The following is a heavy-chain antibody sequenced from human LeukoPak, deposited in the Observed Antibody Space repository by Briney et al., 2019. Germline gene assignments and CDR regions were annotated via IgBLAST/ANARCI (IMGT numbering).Heavy chain of an antibody. J-gene: IGHJ6*02. CDR1: GGSISYYY. V-gene: IGHV4-59*01. CDR3: AGGYSSGWYMSNYYYYYYGMDV. CDR2: IYYSGST. Sequence: SETLSLTCTVSGGSISYYYWTWIRQSPGKGLEWIGCIYYSGSTNYNPSLNSRVTISVDTSKNQFSLKLSSVTAADTAVYYCAGGYSSGWYMSNYYYYYYGMDVWGQGTTVTVSS. D-gene: IGHD6-19*01.